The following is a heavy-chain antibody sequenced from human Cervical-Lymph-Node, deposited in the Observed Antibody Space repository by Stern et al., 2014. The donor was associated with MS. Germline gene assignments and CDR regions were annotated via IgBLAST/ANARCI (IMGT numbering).Heavy chain of an antibody. CDR1: GHSFTSYW. V-gene: IGHV5-51*01. CDR2: IYPGHSDT. J-gene: IGHJ2*01. CDR3: ARPQGGYFDL. Sequence: EVQLEESGAEVKKPWESLKISCKGSGHSFTSYWIGWGRQLPGKGLELEWIIYPGHSDTRYNPSFRSQVTISADKSTSTAYLPWSSLKASDTAMYYCARPQGGYFDLWGRGTLVTVSS.